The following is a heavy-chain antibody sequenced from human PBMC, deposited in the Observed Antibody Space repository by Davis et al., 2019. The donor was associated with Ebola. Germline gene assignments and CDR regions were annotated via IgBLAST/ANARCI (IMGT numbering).Heavy chain of an antibody. D-gene: IGHD3-9*01. CDR3: ARYFDWLGFDY. J-gene: IGHJ4*02. V-gene: IGHV4-30-2*01. CDR2: VYHSGST. CDR1: GGSITSDYS. Sequence: SETLSLTCTVSGGSITSDYSWSCIRQPPGQGMEGVGYVYHSGSTYYNPSLKSRVTISVDKSENHFSLKLSSVTAADTAVYYCARYFDWLGFDYWGQGTLVTVSS.